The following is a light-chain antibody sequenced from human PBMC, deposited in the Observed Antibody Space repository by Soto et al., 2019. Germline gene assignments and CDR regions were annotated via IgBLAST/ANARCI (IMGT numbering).Light chain of an antibody. J-gene: IGKJ5*01. Sequence: AIQLTQSPSSLYASVGDRVTITCRASQAIRTALGWYQQKPGKVPKLLIYAASILQSGVPSRFSGSGSGTDFTLTISSLQPEDFATYYCQQYNTYSTFGQGTRLEIK. CDR1: QAIRTA. CDR3: QQYNTYST. V-gene: IGKV1-6*01. CDR2: AAS.